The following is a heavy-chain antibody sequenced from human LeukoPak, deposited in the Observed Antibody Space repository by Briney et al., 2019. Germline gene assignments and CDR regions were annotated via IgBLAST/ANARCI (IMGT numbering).Heavy chain of an antibody. J-gene: IGHJ4*02. Sequence: ASVKVSCKASGYTFIGYYVEWVRQAPGQGLEWMGRLNPNSGDTNYSQKFQGRVTMTRDTSINTAYMELSRLRSDDTAVYYCARTQSGSYNYWGQGTLITVSS. V-gene: IGHV1-2*06. D-gene: IGHD1-26*01. CDR3: ARTQSGSYNY. CDR1: GYTFIGYY. CDR2: LNPNSGDT.